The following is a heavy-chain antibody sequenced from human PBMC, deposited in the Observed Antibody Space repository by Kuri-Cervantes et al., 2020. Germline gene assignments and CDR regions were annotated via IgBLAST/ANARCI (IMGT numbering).Heavy chain of an antibody. J-gene: IGHJ4*02. V-gene: IGHV3-21*01. CDR1: GFTFSSYS. CDR3: ASTYGSGWYSGY. D-gene: IGHD6-19*01. CDR2: ISSSSSYI. Sequence: GGSLRLSCAASGFTFSSYSMNWVRQAPGKGLEWVSSISSSSSYIYYADSVKGRFTISRDNAKNSLYLQMNSLRAEDTAVYYCASTYGSGWYSGYWGRGTQVTVSS.